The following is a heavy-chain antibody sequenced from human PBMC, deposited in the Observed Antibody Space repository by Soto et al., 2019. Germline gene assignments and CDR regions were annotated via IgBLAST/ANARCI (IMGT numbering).Heavy chain of an antibody. CDR2: ISYDGSNK. CDR1: GFTFSSYG. Sequence: QVQLLESGGGVVQPGRSLRLSCSVSGFTFSSYGMHWVRQAPGKGLEWVAAISYDGSNKFYVDSVKGRFTISRDNSKNTVYLQMNSLRTEDTALYRCAKDTYYHDSSGYYVFDYWGQGTLVTVSS. CDR3: AKDTYYHDSSGYYVFDY. D-gene: IGHD3-22*01. J-gene: IGHJ4*02. V-gene: IGHV3-30*18.